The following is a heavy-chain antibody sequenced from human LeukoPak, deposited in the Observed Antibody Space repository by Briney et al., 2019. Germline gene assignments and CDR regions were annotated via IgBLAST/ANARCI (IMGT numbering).Heavy chain of an antibody. V-gene: IGHV4-59*12. Sequence: PSETLSLTCTVSGGSISSYYWSWIRQPPGKGLEWIGYIYYSGSTNYNPSLKSRVTISVDTSKNQFSLKLSSVTAADTAVYYCARGGYYYDSSGYFPLYWGQGTLVTVSS. CDR3: ARGGYYYDSSGYFPLY. CDR1: GGSISSYY. J-gene: IGHJ4*02. D-gene: IGHD3-22*01. CDR2: IYYSGST.